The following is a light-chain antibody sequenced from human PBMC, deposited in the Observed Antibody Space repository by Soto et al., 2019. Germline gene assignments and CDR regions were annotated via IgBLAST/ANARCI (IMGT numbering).Light chain of an antibody. CDR1: QTVNRNY. Sequence: EIVLTQSPGTLALSLGDGATLSCRASQTVNRNYLAWYHQKPGQPPRLLIYGVSNRATGVPDRFSGGGSGTEFTLTTARLEPDDFGTYYCQQYIDSPRTFGQGTRVEVK. J-gene: IGKJ1*01. V-gene: IGKV3-20*01. CDR2: GVS. CDR3: QQYIDSPRT.